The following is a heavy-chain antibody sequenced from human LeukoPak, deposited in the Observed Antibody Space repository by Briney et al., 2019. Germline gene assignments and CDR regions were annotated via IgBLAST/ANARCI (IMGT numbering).Heavy chain of an antibody. CDR1: GFTFSSYV. CDR2: ISHDGII. V-gene: IGHV3-74*01. CDR3: ARDWVYKFDY. Sequence: GGSLRLSCETAGFTFSSYVMHWVRRTPGKGLVWVSRISHDGIISYADSVKGRFTISRDNAKNTLILQMNSLRVEDTAVYYCARDWVYKFDYWGRGTLVTVSS. J-gene: IGHJ4*02. D-gene: IGHD5-24*01.